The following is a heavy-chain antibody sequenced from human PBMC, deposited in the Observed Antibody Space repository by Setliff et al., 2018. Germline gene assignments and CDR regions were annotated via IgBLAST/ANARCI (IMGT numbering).Heavy chain of an antibody. D-gene: IGHD6-13*01. Sequence: SETLSLTCTVSGGSISSSRYYWGWIRQPPGKGLEWIGSISYSGSTYYNPSLKSRVTISVETSKNQFSLKLSSVTAADTAVYYCARAAGYSSSWYHYYYGMDVWGQGTTVTVS. J-gene: IGHJ6*02. CDR3: ARAAGYSSSWYHYYYGMDV. V-gene: IGHV4-39*01. CDR2: ISYSGST. CDR1: GGSISSSRYY.